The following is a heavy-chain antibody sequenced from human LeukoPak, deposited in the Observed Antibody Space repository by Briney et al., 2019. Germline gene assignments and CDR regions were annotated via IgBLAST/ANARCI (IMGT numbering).Heavy chain of an antibody. Sequence: GGSLRPSCAASGFTFSSFAMSWVRQAPGKGLQWVSSISGDSDYTYHADSVKGRFTISRDNSKNTMYLQMTSLRPDDTALYYCTKGPYLTTVASFFDPWGQGTLVTVSS. V-gene: IGHV3-23*01. CDR2: ISGDSDYT. J-gene: IGHJ5*02. D-gene: IGHD4-23*01. CDR3: TKGPYLTTVASFFDP. CDR1: GFTFSSFA.